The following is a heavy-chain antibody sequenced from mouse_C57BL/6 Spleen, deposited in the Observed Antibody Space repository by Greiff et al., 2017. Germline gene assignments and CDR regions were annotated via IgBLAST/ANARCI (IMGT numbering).Heavy chain of an antibody. CDR1: GFTFSSYA. Sequence: EVQVVESGEGLVKPGGSLKLSCAASGFTFSSYAMSWVRQTPEKRLEWVAYISSGGDYIYYADTVKGRFTISRDNARNTLYLQMSSLKSEDTAMYYCTRDGEYGNYEGLWYFDVWGTGTTVTVSS. J-gene: IGHJ1*03. CDR2: ISSGGDYI. D-gene: IGHD2-1*01. CDR3: TRDGEYGNYEGLWYFDV. V-gene: IGHV5-9-1*02.